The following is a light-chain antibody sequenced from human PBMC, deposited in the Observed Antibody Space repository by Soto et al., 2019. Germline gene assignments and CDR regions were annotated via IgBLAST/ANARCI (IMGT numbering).Light chain of an antibody. CDR3: QQCDDWPRT. CDR2: GTT. Sequence: EIVMTQSPVTLSVSPGERATVSCRASQSVGNNLAWYQQKPGQAPRLLIHGTTTRATGVPARFSGSGSGTEFTLIISSLQSEDFAVYYCQQCDDWPRTFGQGTKVDIK. V-gene: IGKV3-15*01. J-gene: IGKJ1*01. CDR1: QSVGNN.